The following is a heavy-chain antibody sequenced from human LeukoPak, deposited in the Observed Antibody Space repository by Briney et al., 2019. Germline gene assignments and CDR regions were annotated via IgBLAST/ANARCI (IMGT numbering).Heavy chain of an antibody. CDR2: IYYSGST. CDR1: GGSISSYY. V-gene: IGHV4-59*01. D-gene: IGHD2-2*01. CDR3: AREAIVPAAIFDP. J-gene: IGHJ5*02. Sequence: PSETLSLTCTVSGGSISSYYWSWIRQPPGKGLEWIGYIYYSGSTNYNPSLKSRVTISVDTSKNQFSLKLSSVTAADTAVYYCAREAIVPAAIFDPWGQGTLVTVSS.